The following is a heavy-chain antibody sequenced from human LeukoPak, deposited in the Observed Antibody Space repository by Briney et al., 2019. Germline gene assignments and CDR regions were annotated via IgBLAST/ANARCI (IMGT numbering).Heavy chain of an antibody. J-gene: IGHJ4*02. CDR2: VKSRSAGETT. CDR3: TLIQGWGSGSYYRDF. CDR1: GFSISNDW. V-gene: IGHV3-15*01. D-gene: IGHD3-10*01. Sequence: GGSLRLSCAASGFSISNDWMSWVRQAPGKGLEWVARVKSRSAGETTDYAAPVKGRFTISRDDSKSTLYLQMNSLKTEDTAVYYCTLIQGWGSGSYYRDFWGQGTLVTVSS.